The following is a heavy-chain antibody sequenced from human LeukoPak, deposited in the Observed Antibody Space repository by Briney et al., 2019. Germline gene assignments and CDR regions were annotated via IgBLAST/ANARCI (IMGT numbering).Heavy chain of an antibody. CDR2: IHSDGSSR. CDR3: ARDDAAPGIIFDY. J-gene: IGHJ4*02. Sequence: GGSLRLSCAASGFTFSSYWMHWVRQAPGKGLVWVSRIHSDGSSRKYADSVRGGFTISRDNAKKTLYLQMNSLRAEDTAVYFCARDDAAPGIIFDYWGQGTLVTVSS. V-gene: IGHV3-74*03. CDR1: GFTFSSYW. D-gene: IGHD6-13*01.